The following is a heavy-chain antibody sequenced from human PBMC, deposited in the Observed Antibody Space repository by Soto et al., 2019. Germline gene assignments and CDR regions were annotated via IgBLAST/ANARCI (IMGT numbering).Heavy chain of an antibody. J-gene: IGHJ6*02. Sequence: ASVKVSCKASGYTFTSYGISWVRQAPGQGLEWMGWISAYNGNTNYAQKLQGRVTMTTDTSTSTAYMELRSLRSDDTAVYYCAISRYCSSTSCYIYYYYYGMDVWGQGTTVTVS. CDR2: ISAYNGNT. V-gene: IGHV1-18*01. CDR1: GYTFTSYG. CDR3: AISRYCSSTSCYIYYYYYGMDV. D-gene: IGHD2-2*02.